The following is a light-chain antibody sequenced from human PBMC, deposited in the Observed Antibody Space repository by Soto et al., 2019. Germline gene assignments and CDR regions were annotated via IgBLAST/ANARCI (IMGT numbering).Light chain of an antibody. Sequence: EVVLTQSPVTLSLSPGERATLSCRASQSFRGLLAWYQQKPGQAPRLLIYDAYNRATGIPPRFSGSGSGTDFTLTISRLEPEDSAVYYGQQRHMWPITFGQGTRLEIK. J-gene: IGKJ5*01. CDR2: DAY. CDR1: QSFRGL. CDR3: QQRHMWPIT. V-gene: IGKV3-11*01.